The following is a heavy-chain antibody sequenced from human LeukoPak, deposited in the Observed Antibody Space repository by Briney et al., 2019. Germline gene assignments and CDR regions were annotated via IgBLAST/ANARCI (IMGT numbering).Heavy chain of an antibody. CDR3: AKTRFVAYYDSRNSFDY. Sequence: GGSLRLSCAASGFTFSSYAMHWVRQAPGKGLEWVAVISYDGSNKYYADSVKGRFTISRDNSKNTLYLQMNSLRAEDTAVYYCAKTRFVAYYDSRNSFDYWGQGTLVTVSS. J-gene: IGHJ4*02. D-gene: IGHD3-22*01. CDR1: GFTFSSYA. CDR2: ISYDGSNK. V-gene: IGHV3-30*18.